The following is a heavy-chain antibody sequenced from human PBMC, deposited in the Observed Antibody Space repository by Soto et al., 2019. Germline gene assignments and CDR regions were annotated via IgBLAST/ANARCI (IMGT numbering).Heavy chain of an antibody. V-gene: IGHV6-1*01. CDR1: GDSVSSKSAV. CDR2: TYYRSKWYN. Sequence: SQTLSLTCAISGDSVSSKSAVWNWIRQSPSRGLEWLGRTYYRSKWYNDYAVSVKSRITINPDTSKNQFSLKLSSVTAADTAVYYCARGSLWFGDLHYFDYWGQGTLVTVSS. J-gene: IGHJ4*02. D-gene: IGHD3-10*01. CDR3: ARGSLWFGDLHYFDY.